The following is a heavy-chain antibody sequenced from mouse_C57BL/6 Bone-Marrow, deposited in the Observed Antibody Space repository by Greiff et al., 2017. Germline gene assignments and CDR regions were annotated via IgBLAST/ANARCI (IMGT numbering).Heavy chain of an antibody. CDR2: IYPGGGYT. CDR3: ASFYYDYPFAY. J-gene: IGHJ3*01. CDR1: GYTFTNYW. Sequence: VQLQQSGAELVRPGTSVKMSCKASGYTFTNYWIGWAKQRPGHGLEWIGDIYPGGGYTNYNEKFKGKATLTADKSSSTAYMQFSSLTSEASAIYYCASFYYDYPFAYWGQGTLVTVSA. D-gene: IGHD2-4*01. V-gene: IGHV1-63*01.